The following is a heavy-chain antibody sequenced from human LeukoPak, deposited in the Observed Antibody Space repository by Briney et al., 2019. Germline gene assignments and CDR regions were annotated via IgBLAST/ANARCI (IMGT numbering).Heavy chain of an antibody. V-gene: IGHV4-59*01. J-gene: IGHJ4*02. Sequence: SETLSLTCTVSGGSISNYYWNWIRQPPGKGLEWIGYIYYTGSTNYNPSLKSRVTMSVDTSKNQFSLNLKSVTPEDTAVYYCARKIAAAGEGDYFDYWGQGTLVTVSS. CDR3: ARKIAAAGEGDYFDY. CDR2: IYYTGST. D-gene: IGHD6-13*01. CDR1: GGSISNYY.